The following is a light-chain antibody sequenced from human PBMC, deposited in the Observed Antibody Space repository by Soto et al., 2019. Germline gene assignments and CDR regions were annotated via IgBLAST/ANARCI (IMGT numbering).Light chain of an antibody. J-gene: IGKJ1*01. CDR3: QHPWT. Sequence: EIVLTQSPGTLSLSPGERATLSCRASQSVDSVYLAWYQHKPVQAPRLLIYGESIRPTGIPDRLSGSWSGTDFTLTIGRVEPADFAVYYCQHPWTVGQGTKVEIK. CDR2: GES. V-gene: IGKV3-20*01. CDR1: QSVDSVY.